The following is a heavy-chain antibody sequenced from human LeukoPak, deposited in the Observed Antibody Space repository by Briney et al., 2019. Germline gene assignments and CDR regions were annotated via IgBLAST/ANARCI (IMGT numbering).Heavy chain of an antibody. D-gene: IGHD2-21*02. CDR3: ARLGAYCGGDCYSDWYFDL. V-gene: IGHV1-46*01. CDR1: GYTFTSYA. J-gene: IGHJ2*01. Sequence: ASVKVSCKASGYTFTSYAMHWVRQAPGQGRERMGIINPSGGSTSYAQKFQGRVTMTRDTSTSTVYMELSSLRSEDTAVYYCARLGAYCGGDCYSDWYFDLWGRGTLVTVSS. CDR2: INPSGGST.